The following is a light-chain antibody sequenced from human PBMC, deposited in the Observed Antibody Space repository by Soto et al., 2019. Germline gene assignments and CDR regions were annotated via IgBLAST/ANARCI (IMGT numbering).Light chain of an antibody. CDR1: QTIGTY. CDR2: VAS. V-gene: IGKV1-39*01. CDR3: QQSFTTPFT. J-gene: IGKJ3*01. Sequence: DIQMTQSPSSLSSSVGDRVTITCRASQTIGTYLNWYQQTPGQAPKLLIYVASSLQSGVPSRFSGRGSGTDFSLTISSLQPEDVATYYCQQSFTTPFTFGPGTKVDIK.